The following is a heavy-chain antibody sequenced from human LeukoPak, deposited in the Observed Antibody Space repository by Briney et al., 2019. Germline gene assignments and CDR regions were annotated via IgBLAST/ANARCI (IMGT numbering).Heavy chain of an antibody. CDR3: ARKYYYDSSGYYYWYFDL. CDR2: IYYSGST. CDR1: GGSISSYY. D-gene: IGHD3-22*01. Sequence: PSETLSLTCTVSGGSISSYYWSWIRQPPGKGLEWLGYIYYSGSTNYNPSLKSRVTISVDTSKNQFSLKLSSVTAADTAVYYCARKYYYDSSGYYYWYFDLWGRGTLVTVSS. J-gene: IGHJ2*01. V-gene: IGHV4-59*01.